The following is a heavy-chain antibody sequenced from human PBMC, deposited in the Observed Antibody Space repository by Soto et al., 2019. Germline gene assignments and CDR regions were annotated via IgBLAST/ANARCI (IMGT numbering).Heavy chain of an antibody. V-gene: IGHV3-30-3*01. CDR2: ISYDGSNK. D-gene: IGHD2-21*02. Sequence: QVQLVESGGGVVQPGRSLRLSCAASGFTFSSYAMHWVRQAPGKGLEWVAVISYDGSNKYYADSVKGRFTISRDNSKNTLYLQMNSLRAEDTAVYYCARGSGLVVVTAMWDYWGQGTLVTVSS. J-gene: IGHJ4*02. CDR1: GFTFSSYA. CDR3: ARGSGLVVVTAMWDY.